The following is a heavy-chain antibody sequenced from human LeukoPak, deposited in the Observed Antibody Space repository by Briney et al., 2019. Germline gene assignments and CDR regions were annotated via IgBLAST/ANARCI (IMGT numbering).Heavy chain of an antibody. Sequence: GGSLRLSCAASGFTFSSSAMSWVRQAPGKGREWVSSISGSGSGGSTYYADSVKGRFTISRDNSKNTLYLQLNSLRAEDTAVYYCAKSGYNRFDYWGQGTLVTVSS. V-gene: IGHV3-23*01. CDR1: GFTFSSSA. J-gene: IGHJ4*02. CDR3: AKSGYNRFDY. CDR2: ISGSGSGGST. D-gene: IGHD5-24*01.